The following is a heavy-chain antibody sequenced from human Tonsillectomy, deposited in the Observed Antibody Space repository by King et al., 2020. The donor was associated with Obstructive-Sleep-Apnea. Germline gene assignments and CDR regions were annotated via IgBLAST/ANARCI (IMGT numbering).Heavy chain of an antibody. D-gene: IGHD3-3*01. Sequence: VQLQQWGAGLLKPSEPLSLTCAVYGGSFSGYYWSWIRQPPGKGLEWIGEINHSGSTNYNPSLKSRVTISVDTSKNQFSLKLSSVTAADTAVYYCARGKRSGGKRYYYGMDVWGQGTTVTVSS. V-gene: IGHV4-34*01. CDR1: GGSFSGYY. J-gene: IGHJ6*02. CDR2: INHSGST. CDR3: ARGKRSGGKRYYYGMDV.